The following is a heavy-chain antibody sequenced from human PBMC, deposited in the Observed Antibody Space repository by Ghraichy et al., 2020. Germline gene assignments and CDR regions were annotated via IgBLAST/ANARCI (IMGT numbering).Heavy chain of an antibody. Sequence: GGSLRLSCAASGFTFSSYSMNWVRQAPGKGLEWVSSISSSSSYIYYADSVKGRFTISRDNAKNSLYLQMNSLRAEDTAVYYCARGDNTIFGVVTDGPYYYYYYGMDVWGQGTTVTVSS. CDR1: GFTFSSYS. V-gene: IGHV3-21*01. CDR2: ISSSSSYI. D-gene: IGHD3-3*01. J-gene: IGHJ6*02. CDR3: ARGDNTIFGVVTDGPYYYYYYGMDV.